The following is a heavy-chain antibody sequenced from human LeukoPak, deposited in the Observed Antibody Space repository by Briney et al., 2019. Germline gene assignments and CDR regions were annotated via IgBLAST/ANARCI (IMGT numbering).Heavy chain of an antibody. CDR2: IYYSGST. V-gene: IGHV4-59*01. CDR3: ARDQTLAYCGGDCYRGAFDI. CDR1: GGSISSYY. D-gene: IGHD2-21*02. Sequence: SETLSLTCTVSGGSISSYYWSWIRQPPGKGLEWIGYIYYSGSTNYNPSLKSRVTISVDTSKNQFSLKLSSVTAADTAVYYCARDQTLAYCGGDCYRGAFDIWGQGTMVTVSS. J-gene: IGHJ3*02.